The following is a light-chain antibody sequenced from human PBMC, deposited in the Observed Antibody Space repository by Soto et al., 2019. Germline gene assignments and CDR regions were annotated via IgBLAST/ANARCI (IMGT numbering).Light chain of an antibody. V-gene: IGLV2-8*01. CDR1: SSDVGGYNC. CDR2: EVS. CDR3: SSYAGSNSPVV. Sequence: QSALTQPPSASGSPGQSVTISCTGTSSDVGGYNCVSWYQQHPGKAPKLMIYEVSKRPSGVPERCSGSKSGNTASLTVSWLQAGDEADYYCSSYAGSNSPVVFGGGNKLTVL. J-gene: IGLJ2*01.